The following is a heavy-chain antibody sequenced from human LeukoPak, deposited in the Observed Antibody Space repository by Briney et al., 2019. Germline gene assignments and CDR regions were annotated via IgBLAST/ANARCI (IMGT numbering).Heavy chain of an antibody. Sequence: PSETLSLTCTVSGGSISSYYWSWIRQPPGKGLEWIGYIYYSGSTNYNPSLKSRVNISVDTSKNQFSLKLSSVTAADTAVYYCARDRYDILTGYYMLDYWGQGTLVTVSS. J-gene: IGHJ4*02. CDR1: GGSISSYY. V-gene: IGHV4-59*01. CDR3: ARDRYDILTGYYMLDY. D-gene: IGHD3-9*01. CDR2: IYYSGST.